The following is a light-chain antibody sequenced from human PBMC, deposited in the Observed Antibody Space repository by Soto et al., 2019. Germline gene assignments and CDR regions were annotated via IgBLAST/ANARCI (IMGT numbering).Light chain of an antibody. J-gene: IGKJ5*01. CDR1: QSISSW. CDR2: DAS. V-gene: IGKV1-5*01. CDR3: QQYNSYPIT. Sequence: DIQMTPSPSTLSASLGDRVTITCRASQSISSWLAWYQQKPGKAPKLLIYDASSLESGVPSRFSGSGSGTEFTLTISSLQPDDFAAYYCQQYNSYPITFGQGTRLEIK.